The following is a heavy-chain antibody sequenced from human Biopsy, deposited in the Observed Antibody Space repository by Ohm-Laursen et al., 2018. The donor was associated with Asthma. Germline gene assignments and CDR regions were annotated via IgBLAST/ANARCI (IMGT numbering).Heavy chain of an antibody. V-gene: IGHV3-53*01. CDR1: GFAVSRDH. CDR2: IYSGGTS. CDR3: ARGDSSNWSHYYFDY. J-gene: IGHJ4*02. Sequence: SLRLSCAASGFAVSRDHMFWVRQAPGKGLEWVSVIYSGGTSHTADPVRGRFTISRDYSKNTLYLQMHGLRAEDTAVYYCARGDSSNWSHYYFDYWGQGTLVTVSS. D-gene: IGHD3-22*01.